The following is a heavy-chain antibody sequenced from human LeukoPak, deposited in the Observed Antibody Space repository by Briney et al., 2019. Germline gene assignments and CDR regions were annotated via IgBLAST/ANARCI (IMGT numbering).Heavy chain of an antibody. V-gene: IGHV3-21*01. CDR1: GFTFSSYS. CDR2: ISSSSSYI. D-gene: IGHD3-3*01. J-gene: IGHJ6*03. Sequence: GGSLRLSCAASGFTFSSYSMNWVRQAPVKGLEWVSSISSSSSYIYYADSVKGRFTISRDNAKNSLYLQMNSLRAEDTAVYYCARDCPYYDFWSGYYYYMDVWGKGTTVTVSS. CDR3: ARDCPYYDFWSGYYYYMDV.